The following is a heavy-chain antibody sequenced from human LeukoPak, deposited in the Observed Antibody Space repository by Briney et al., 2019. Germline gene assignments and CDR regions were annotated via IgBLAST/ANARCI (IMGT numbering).Heavy chain of an antibody. Sequence: GGSLRLSCAASGFTFSSYAMNWVRQAPGKGLEWVSGISNGGSTYYADSVKGRFTISRDYFQNTLYLQMNSLRAEDTAVYYCAKETSSSFDYWGQGTLVTVFS. CDR1: GFTFSSYA. CDR2: ISNGGST. CDR3: AKETSSSFDY. J-gene: IGHJ4*02. D-gene: IGHD6-6*01. V-gene: IGHV3-23*01.